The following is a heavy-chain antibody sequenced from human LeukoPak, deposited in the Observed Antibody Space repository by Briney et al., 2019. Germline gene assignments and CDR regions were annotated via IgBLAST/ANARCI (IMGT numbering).Heavy chain of an antibody. D-gene: IGHD2-21*02. CDR3: ARSPLAVTNWFDP. Sequence: GESLKISCKGSGYSFTSYWIDWVRQMPGKGLGWMGIIYPGDSDTRYSPSFQGQVTISADKSISTAYLQWSSLKASDTAMYYCARSPLAVTNWFDPWGQGTLVTVSS. V-gene: IGHV5-51*01. CDR2: IYPGDSDT. J-gene: IGHJ5*02. CDR1: GYSFTSYW.